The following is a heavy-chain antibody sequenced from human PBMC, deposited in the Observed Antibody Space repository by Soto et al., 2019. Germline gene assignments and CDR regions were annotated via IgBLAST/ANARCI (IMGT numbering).Heavy chain of an antibody. Sequence: QLQLVQSGAEVKKPGASVQVSCKASGYTFTSYDITWVRQATGQGLEWMGWMNPNSGNTAYAQKFQGRVTIPRNTSIRTAYMELSSLRSEETAVYYCAREWVGLLPAPWGQGTLVPIS. V-gene: IGHV1-8*01. D-gene: IGHD1-26*01. J-gene: IGHJ5*02. CDR3: AREWVGLLPAP. CDR1: GYTFTSYD. CDR2: MNPNSGNT.